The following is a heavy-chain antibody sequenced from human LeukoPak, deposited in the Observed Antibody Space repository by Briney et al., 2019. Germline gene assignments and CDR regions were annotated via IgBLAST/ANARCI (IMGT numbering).Heavy chain of an antibody. CDR1: GGSFSGYY. Sequence: SETLSLTCAVYGGSFSGYYWSWIRQPPGKGLEWIGEINHSGSTNYNPSLKSRVTISVDTSKNQFSLKLSSVTAADTAVYYCASVPGVHHTVRGVNLYHFDYWGQGILVTVSS. V-gene: IGHV4-34*01. D-gene: IGHD3-10*01. J-gene: IGHJ4*02. CDR2: INHSGST. CDR3: ASVPGVHHTVRGVNLYHFDY.